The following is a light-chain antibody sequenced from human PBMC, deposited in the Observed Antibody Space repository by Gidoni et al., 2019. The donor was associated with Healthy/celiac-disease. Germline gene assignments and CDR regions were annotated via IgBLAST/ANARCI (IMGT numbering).Light chain of an antibody. V-gene: IGKV3-15*01. CDR3: QQYNNWPPWT. J-gene: IGKJ1*01. CDR2: GAS. Sequence: EIVMTQAPATLSVSPGERATLSCRASQSVSSNLAWYQQKPCQAHRLLIYGASTRATGIPARFSGSGSGKEFTLTISSLQSEDFAVYYCQQYNNWPPWTFGQGTKVEIK. CDR1: QSVSSN.